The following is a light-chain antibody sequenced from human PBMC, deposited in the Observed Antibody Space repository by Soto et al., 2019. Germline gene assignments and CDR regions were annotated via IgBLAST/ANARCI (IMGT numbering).Light chain of an antibody. CDR2: DAS. CDR1: QSVSSY. CDR3: QQRSNWLPLT. J-gene: IGKJ4*01. Sequence: PGERATLSCRASQSVSSYLAWYQQKPGQAPRLLIYDASNRATGIPARFSGSGSGTDFTLTISSLEPEDFAVYYCQQRSNWLPLTFGGGTKVEIK. V-gene: IGKV3-11*01.